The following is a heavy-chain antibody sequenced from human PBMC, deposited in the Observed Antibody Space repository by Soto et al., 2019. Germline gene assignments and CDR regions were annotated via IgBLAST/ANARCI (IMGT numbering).Heavy chain of an antibody. CDR2: IRSSGNSP. V-gene: IGHV3-23*01. CDR1: GFTFSSYG. D-gene: IGHD1-1*01. CDR3: ARNTIPHPHY. Sequence: GGSLRLSCAASGFTFSSYGMHWVRQAPGKGLEWVSAIRSSGNSPYYADSVKGRFTVARDNSKNTLYLQMNSLRVEDTAIYYCARNTIPHPHYWEKGSRGTVSS. J-gene: IGHJ4*02.